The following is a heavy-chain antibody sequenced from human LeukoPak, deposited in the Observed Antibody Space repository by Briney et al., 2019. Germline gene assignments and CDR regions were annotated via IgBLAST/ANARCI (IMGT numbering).Heavy chain of an antibody. D-gene: IGHD3-22*01. V-gene: IGHV4-59*08. CDR3: ARPEVVMALRGAFDI. J-gene: IGHJ3*02. CDR2: IYYSEST. CDR1: GDSISSYY. Sequence: SETLSLTCTVSGDSISSYYWSWIRQPPGKGLEWIEYIYYSESTYYNPSLRSRVTISVDTSKNQFSLKLSSVTAADTAVYYCARPEVVMALRGAFDIWGQGTMVTVSS.